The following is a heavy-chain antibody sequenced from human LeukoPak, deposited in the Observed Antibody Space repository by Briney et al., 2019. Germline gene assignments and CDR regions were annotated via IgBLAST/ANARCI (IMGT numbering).Heavy chain of an antibody. D-gene: IGHD6-6*01. J-gene: IGHJ4*02. CDR1: GFTFSSYG. CDR2: INTDGRST. Sequence: PGGSLRLSCAASGFTFSSYGMSWVRQVPGKGLVWVSRINTDGRSTSYADSVQGRFTISRDNAKNTLFLQMNSLRPEDTALYYCASQAYSSSPSVGYWGQGTLVTVSS. CDR3: ASQAYSSSPSVGY. V-gene: IGHV3-74*01.